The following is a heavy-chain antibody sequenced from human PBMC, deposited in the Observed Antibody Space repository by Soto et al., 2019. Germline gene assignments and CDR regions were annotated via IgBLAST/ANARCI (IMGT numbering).Heavy chain of an antibody. D-gene: IGHD6-13*01. CDR2: IYHKGNA. Sequence: SEPLSLPCNVSDGPTSTTDHFWCSIRQSTGNGMGWMGDIYHKGNANYNPALKSRVTISVDKSKNQFSLKLSSVTAADAAVYYCASVRVDFCSWDAGWFDPWGQGTQVTVST. V-gene: IGHV4-30-2*06. J-gene: IGHJ5*02. CDR3: ASVRVDFCSWDAGWFDP. CDR1: DGPTSTTDHF.